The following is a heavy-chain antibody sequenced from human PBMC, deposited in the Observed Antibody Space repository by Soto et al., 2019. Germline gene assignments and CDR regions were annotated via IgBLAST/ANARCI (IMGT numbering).Heavy chain of an antibody. V-gene: IGHV1-18*01. CDR2: ISAYNGNT. D-gene: IGHD2-15*01. J-gene: IGHJ4*02. CDR1: GYTFTSYG. CDR3: ARDCPYIVVVVAATYYY. Sequence: ASVKVSCKASGYTFTSYGISWVRQAPGQGLEWMGWISAYNGNTNYAQKLQGRVTMTTDTSTSTAYMELRSLRSDDTAVYYCARDCPYIVVVVAATYYYWGKGSLVTVSS.